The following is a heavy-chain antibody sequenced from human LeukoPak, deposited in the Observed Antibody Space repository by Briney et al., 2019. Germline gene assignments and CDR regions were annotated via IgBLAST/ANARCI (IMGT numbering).Heavy chain of an antibody. CDR2: ISYNGSNK. Sequence: GGSLRLSCAASGFTFSSYAMHWVRQAPGKGLEWVAVISYNGSNKYYADSVKGRFTISRDNSKNTLYLQMNSLRAEDTAVYYCARGPEGPRRIMITFGGVINYWGQGTLVTVSS. CDR1: GFTFSSYA. CDR3: ARGPEGPRRIMITFGGVINY. D-gene: IGHD3-16*02. J-gene: IGHJ4*02. V-gene: IGHV3-30*04.